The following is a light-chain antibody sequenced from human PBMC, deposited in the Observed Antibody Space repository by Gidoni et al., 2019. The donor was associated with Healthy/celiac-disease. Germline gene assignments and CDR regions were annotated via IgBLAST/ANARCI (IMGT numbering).Light chain of an antibody. CDR3: QQLNSYPPFT. J-gene: IGKJ3*01. CDR2: AAS. V-gene: IGKV1-9*01. Sequence: LTCRDSQGISSYLAWYQQQPGKAPKLLIYAASTLQSGVPSRFSGSGSGTEFTLTISSLQPEDFATYYCQQLNSYPPFTFXPXTKVDIK. CDR1: QGISSY.